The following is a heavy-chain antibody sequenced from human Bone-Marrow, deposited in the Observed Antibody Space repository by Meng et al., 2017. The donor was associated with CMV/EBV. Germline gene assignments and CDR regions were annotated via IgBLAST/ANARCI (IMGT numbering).Heavy chain of an antibody. Sequence: GGSLRLSCAASGFTFSSYGMHWVRQAPGKGLEWVAFIRYDGSNKYYADSVKGRFTISRDNSKNTLYLQMNSLRAEDTAVYYCARDRIAAALGYYYYGMDVWGQGTTVTVSS. CDR3: ARDRIAAALGYYYYGMDV. CDR1: GFTFSSYG. CDR2: IRYDGSNK. J-gene: IGHJ6*02. D-gene: IGHD6-13*01. V-gene: IGHV3-30*02.